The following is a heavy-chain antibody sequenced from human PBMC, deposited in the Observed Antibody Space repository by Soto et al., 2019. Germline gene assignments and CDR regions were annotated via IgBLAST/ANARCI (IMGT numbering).Heavy chain of an antibody. CDR1: GFTFTYAW. CDR3: ATDGGA. V-gene: IGHV3-15*07. J-gene: IGHJ5*02. Sequence: EVQLVESGGGLVKPGGSLTLSCAASGFTFTYAWMNWVRQAPGTGLEWVGRIKSKTAGGTTDYTAPVKGRFTISRDDSKNTLFLQMNSLKAEDTAVYSCATDGGAWGQGTLVTVSS. CDR2: IKSKTAGGTT. D-gene: IGHD3-10*01.